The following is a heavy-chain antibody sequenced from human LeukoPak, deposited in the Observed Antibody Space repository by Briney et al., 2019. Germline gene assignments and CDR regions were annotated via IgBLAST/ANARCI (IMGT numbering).Heavy chain of an antibody. D-gene: IGHD5-18*01. CDR2: ISWNSGSV. V-gene: IGHV3-9*01. Sequence: GGSLRLSCAASGFTFDNCAMHWVRQAPGKGLEWVSGISWNSGSVGYADSVKGRFTISRDNAKNSLYLQMNSLRAEDTALYYCAKAECSGYRFGYQFDYWGQGTLVTVSS. CDR1: GFTFDNCA. CDR3: AKAECSGYRFGYQFDY. J-gene: IGHJ4*02.